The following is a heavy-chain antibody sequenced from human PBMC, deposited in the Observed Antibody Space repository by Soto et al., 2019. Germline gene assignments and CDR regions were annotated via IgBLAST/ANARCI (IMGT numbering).Heavy chain of an antibody. J-gene: IGHJ1*01. CDR2: IKSDGSET. Sequence: EVQLVESGGGLVQPGGSLRLSCAASGFTFSSFWMSWVRQAPGKGLEWVANIKSDGSETYYVDSVKGRFTISRDNVKNSLYLQMNSLRAEDTAVYYCARAPTYYDFWSGYKYLQYWGHGTLVTVSS. D-gene: IGHD3-3*01. CDR3: ARAPTYYDFWSGYKYLQY. CDR1: GFTFSSFW. V-gene: IGHV3-7*01.